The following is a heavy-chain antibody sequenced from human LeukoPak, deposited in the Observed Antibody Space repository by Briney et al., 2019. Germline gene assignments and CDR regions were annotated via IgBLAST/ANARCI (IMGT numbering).Heavy chain of an antibody. CDR2: IKQDGSQK. CDR3: VREEYGDHLWW. CDR1: GFTFSSYA. J-gene: IGHJ4*02. D-gene: IGHD2-21*01. V-gene: IGHV3-7*01. Sequence: GGSLRLSCAASGFTFSSYAMSWVRQAPGKGLEWVANIKQDGSQKYYGDSVKGRFTISRDNAKNSLYLQMNSLRVEDTAVYYCVREEYGDHLWWWGQGTPVTVSS.